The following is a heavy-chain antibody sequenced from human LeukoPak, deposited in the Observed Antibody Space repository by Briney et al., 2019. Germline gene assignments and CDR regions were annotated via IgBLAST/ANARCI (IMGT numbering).Heavy chain of an antibody. D-gene: IGHD6-13*01. CDR2: INPNSGGT. V-gene: IGHV1-2*02. Sequence: ASVKVSCKASGYTFTGYYMHWVRQAPGQGLEWMGWINPNSGGTNYAQKFQGRVTMTRDTSISTAYMELSRLRSDDTAVYYCARDLGGSSWYWFDPWGQGTLVTVSS. CDR1: GYTFTGYY. J-gene: IGHJ5*02. CDR3: ARDLGGSSWYWFDP.